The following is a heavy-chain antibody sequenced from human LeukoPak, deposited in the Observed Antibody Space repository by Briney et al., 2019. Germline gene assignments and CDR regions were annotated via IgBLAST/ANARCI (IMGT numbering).Heavy chain of an antibody. D-gene: IGHD2-8*02. Sequence: GGSLRLSCAASGFTFSSYWMHWVRQAPGKGLVWVSRINTDGSSTSYADSVKGRFTISRDNAKNTLYLQMNSLRAEDTAVYYCARGPRKLVSPDYWGQGTLVTVSS. J-gene: IGHJ4*02. CDR2: INTDGSST. CDR1: GFTFSSYW. V-gene: IGHV3-74*01. CDR3: ARGPRKLVSPDY.